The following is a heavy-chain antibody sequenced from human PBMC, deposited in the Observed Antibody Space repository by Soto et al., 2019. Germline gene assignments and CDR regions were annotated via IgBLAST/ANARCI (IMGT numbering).Heavy chain of an antibody. CDR3: AREAASGSDY. D-gene: IGHD5-12*01. J-gene: IGHJ4*02. Sequence: VGSLRLSCGASGFIFTDYSMNWVRQAPGKGLEWVSWISTTGSTIYYADSVKGRFTISRDNAKKSLYLQMNSLRDEDTAVYYCAREAASGSDYWGQGALVTVSS. CDR1: GFIFTDYS. CDR2: ISTTGSTI. V-gene: IGHV3-48*02.